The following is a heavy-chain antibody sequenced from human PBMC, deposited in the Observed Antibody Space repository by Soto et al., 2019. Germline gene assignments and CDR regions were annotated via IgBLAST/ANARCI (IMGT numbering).Heavy chain of an antibody. V-gene: IGHV3-43*01. Sequence: PEGSLRLSCAASGFTFDDYTMHWGRQAPGKGLEWVSLISWDGGSTYYADSVKGRFTISRDNSKNSLYLQMNSLRTEDTALYSCAKPASPLTYYYCGMDVWGQGTTVTVSS. CDR3: AKPASPLTYYYCGMDV. J-gene: IGHJ6*02. CDR2: ISWDGGST. CDR1: GFTFDDYT.